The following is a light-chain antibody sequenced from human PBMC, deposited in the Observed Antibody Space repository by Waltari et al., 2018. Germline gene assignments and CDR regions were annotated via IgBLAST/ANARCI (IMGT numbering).Light chain of an antibody. CDR1: SRDIGASHF. J-gene: IGLJ1*01. Sequence: QSALTQPASVSGSPGQSITISCTGTSRDIGASHFVSWYQKHPCKAHNVMIYDVNNRPSGVASRFAGSKSGNTASLTISGLQAEDEADYYCSAYTTGSTRDVFGSGTKVTVL. V-gene: IGLV2-14*03. CDR3: SAYTTGSTRDV. CDR2: DVN.